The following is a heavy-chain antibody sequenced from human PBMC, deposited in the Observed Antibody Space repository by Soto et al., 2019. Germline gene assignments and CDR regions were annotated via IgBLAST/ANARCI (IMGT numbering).Heavy chain of an antibody. J-gene: IGHJ4*02. CDR3: ARQVQDFSGPGSYYFDS. V-gene: IGHV4-59*08. CDR2: IYYSGST. D-gene: IGHD3-10*01. CDR1: GGSISSYY. Sequence: PSETLSLTCTVSGGSISSYYWSWIRQPPGKGLEWIGYIYYSGSTNYNPSLKSRVTISVDTSKNQFSLKLSSVTAADTAVYFCARQVQDFSGPGSYYFDSWGQGTLVTVSS.